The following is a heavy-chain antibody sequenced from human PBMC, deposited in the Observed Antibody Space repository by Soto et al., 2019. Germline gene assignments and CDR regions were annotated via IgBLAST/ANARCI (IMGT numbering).Heavy chain of an antibody. J-gene: IGHJ4*02. CDR3: AKEGGLSGSYYISSSYYFDY. CDR1: GFTFSRYG. D-gene: IGHD1-26*01. V-gene: IGHV3-30*18. Sequence: QVQLVESGGGVVQPGRSLRLSCAASGFTFSRYGMHWVRQAPGKGLEWVAIISYDGSNTYYADFVKGRFTISRDNSKNTLYLQMNGLRAEDTSGYYWAKEGGLSGSYYISSSYYFDYWGQGTLVTVSS. CDR2: ISYDGSNT.